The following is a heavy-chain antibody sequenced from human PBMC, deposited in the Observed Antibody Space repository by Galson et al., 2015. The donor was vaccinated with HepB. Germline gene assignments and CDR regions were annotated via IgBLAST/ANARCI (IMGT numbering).Heavy chain of an antibody. D-gene: IGHD3-22*01. CDR2: IDPSDSYT. CDR3: ARRATIVVPNDAFDI. J-gene: IGHJ3*02. CDR1: GYSFTSYW. Sequence: QSGAEVKKPGESLRISCKGSGYSFTSYWISWVRQMPGKGLEWMGRIDPSDSYTNYSPSFQGHVTISADKSISTAYLQWSSLKASDTAMYYCARRATIVVPNDAFDIWGQGTMVTVSS. V-gene: IGHV5-10-1*01.